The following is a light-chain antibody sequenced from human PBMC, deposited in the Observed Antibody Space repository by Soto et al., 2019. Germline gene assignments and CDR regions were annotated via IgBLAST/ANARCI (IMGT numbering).Light chain of an antibody. CDR2: DTS. CDR1: QSVGSF. J-gene: IGKJ5*01. V-gene: IGKV3-11*01. Sequence: IVLKQSPATLSLSTGERAPISCRASQSVGSFLAWYQQKPGQAPRLLIYDTSIRATGIPAGFSGSGSGTDFTLTISSLEPEDFAGYYCQQRNSWPPTFTFCQVTLLEIK. CDR3: QQRNSWPPTFT.